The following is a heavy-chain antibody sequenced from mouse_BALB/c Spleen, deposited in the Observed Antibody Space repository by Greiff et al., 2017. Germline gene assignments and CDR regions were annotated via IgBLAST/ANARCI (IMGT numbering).Heavy chain of an antibody. CDR3: ARDYYGSSYAYAMDY. CDR2: ISSGSSTI. CDR1: GFTFSSFG. V-gene: IGHV5-17*02. J-gene: IGHJ4*01. D-gene: IGHD1-1*01. Sequence: EVKLMESGGGLVQPGGSRKLSCAASGFTFSSFGMHWVRQAPEKGLEWVAYISSGSSTIYYADTVKGRFTISRDNPKNTLFLQMTSLRSEDTAMYYCARDYYGSSYAYAMDYWGQGTSVTVSS.